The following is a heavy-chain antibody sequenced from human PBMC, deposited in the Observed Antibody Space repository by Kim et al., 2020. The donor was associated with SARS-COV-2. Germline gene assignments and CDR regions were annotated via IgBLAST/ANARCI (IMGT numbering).Heavy chain of an antibody. D-gene: IGHD3-10*01. Sequence: TGYAQKFQGRVTMTRNTSISTAYMELSSLRSEDTAVYYCARGWWFGGPDYWGQGTLVTVSS. J-gene: IGHJ4*02. V-gene: IGHV1-8*01. CDR3: ARGWWFGGPDY. CDR2: T.